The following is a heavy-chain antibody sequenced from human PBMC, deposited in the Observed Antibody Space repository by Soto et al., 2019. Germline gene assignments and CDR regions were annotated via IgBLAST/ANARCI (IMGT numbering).Heavy chain of an antibody. V-gene: IGHV3-23*01. J-gene: IGHJ1*01. CDR1: GFTFSSYA. Sequence: EVQLLESGGGLVQPGESLRLSCATSGFTFSSYAMGWLRQAPGRGLDWVSAISGGGDNTYYADSVKGRFTISRDNSKNTLFLQVNSLRAEDTGVYYCARDIGYCFSTSCYFGHWGQGTLVTVSS. CDR3: ARDIGYCFSTSCYFGH. CDR2: ISGGGDNT. D-gene: IGHD2-2*01.